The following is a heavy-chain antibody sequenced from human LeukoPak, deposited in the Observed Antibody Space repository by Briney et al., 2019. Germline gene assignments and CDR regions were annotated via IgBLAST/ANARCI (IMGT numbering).Heavy chain of an antibody. Sequence: GGSLRLSCAASGFTFSTYDMNWVRQAPGKGLEWISYISSSGITIFYADSVKGRFTISRDNSKNTLYLQMNSLRAEDTAVYYCAKDPRRITMVRGVNSHFDYWGQGTLVTVSS. CDR3: AKDPRRITMVRGVNSHFDY. CDR2: ISSSGITI. D-gene: IGHD3-10*01. V-gene: IGHV3-48*03. CDR1: GFTFSTYD. J-gene: IGHJ4*02.